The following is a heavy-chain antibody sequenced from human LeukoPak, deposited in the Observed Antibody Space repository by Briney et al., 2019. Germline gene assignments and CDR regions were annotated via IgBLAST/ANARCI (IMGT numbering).Heavy chain of an antibody. Sequence: SSETLSLTCTVSGGSISSYYWSWIRQPPGKGLEWIGYIYYSGSTNYNPSLKSRVTISVDTSKNQFSLKLSSVTAADTAVYYCAKFSVAANLDYYFDYWGQGTLVTVSS. V-gene: IGHV4-59*01. CDR3: AKFSVAANLDYYFDY. J-gene: IGHJ4*02. CDR2: IYYSGST. CDR1: GGSISSYY. D-gene: IGHD6-19*01.